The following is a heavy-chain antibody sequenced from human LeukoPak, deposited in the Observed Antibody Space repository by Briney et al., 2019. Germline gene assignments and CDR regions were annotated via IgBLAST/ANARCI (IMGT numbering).Heavy chain of an antibody. J-gene: IGHJ4*02. Sequence: GGSLRLSCAASGFTFSSYAMHWVRQAPGKGLEWVAVISYDGSNKYYADSVKGRFTISRDNSKNTLYLQMNSLRAEDTAVYYCARGVRSPYYDILTGYYIGEAIDYWGQGTLVTVSS. CDR1: GFTFSSYA. D-gene: IGHD3-9*01. V-gene: IGHV3-30*04. CDR2: ISYDGSNK. CDR3: ARGVRSPYYDILTGYYIGEAIDY.